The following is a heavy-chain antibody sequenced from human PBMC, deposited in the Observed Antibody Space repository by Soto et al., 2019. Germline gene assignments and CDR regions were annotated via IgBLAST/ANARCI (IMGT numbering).Heavy chain of an antibody. CDR2: IVVGSGNT. J-gene: IGHJ4*02. Sequence: SVKVSCKASGFTFTSSAVQWVRQARGQRLEWIGWIVVGSGNTNYAQKFQERVTITRDMSTSTAYMELSSLRSEDTAVYYCAADPTQWLATYSFDDWGQGTLVTVSS. V-gene: IGHV1-58*01. D-gene: IGHD6-19*01. CDR3: AADPTQWLATYSFDD. CDR1: GFTFTSSA.